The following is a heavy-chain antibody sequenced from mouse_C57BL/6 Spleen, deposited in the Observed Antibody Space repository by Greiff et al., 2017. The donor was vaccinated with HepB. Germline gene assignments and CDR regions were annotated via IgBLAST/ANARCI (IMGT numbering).Heavy chain of an antibody. CDR3: AREDGNRYAMDY. CDR1: GYTFTIYW. CDR2: IVPNSGVT. J-gene: IGHJ4*01. D-gene: IGHD2-1*01. Sequence: QVQLQQPGAELVKPGASVKLSCKASGYTFTIYWMHWVKQRPGRGLEWFGRIVPNSGVTKYNEKFKSKATLTVDKPSSTAYMQLSSLTSEDSAVYYCAREDGNRYAMDYWGQGTSVTVSS. V-gene: IGHV1-72*01.